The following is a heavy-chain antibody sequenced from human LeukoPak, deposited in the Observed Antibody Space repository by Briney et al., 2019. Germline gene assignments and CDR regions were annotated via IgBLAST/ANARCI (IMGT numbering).Heavy chain of an antibody. CDR2: IYTSGST. Sequence: PSQTLSLTCTVSGGSISSGGYYWSWIRQPAGKGLEWIGRIYTSGSTNYNPSLKSRVTISVDTSKNQFSLKLSSVTAADTAVYYCARTEYYDFWSGYYDAFDIWGQGTWSPSLQ. CDR1: GGSISSGGYY. CDR3: ARTEYYDFWSGYYDAFDI. J-gene: IGHJ3*02. V-gene: IGHV4-61*02. D-gene: IGHD3-3*01.